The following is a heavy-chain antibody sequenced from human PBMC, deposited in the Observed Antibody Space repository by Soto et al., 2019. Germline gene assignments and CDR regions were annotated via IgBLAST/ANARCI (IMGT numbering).Heavy chain of an antibody. V-gene: IGHV3-11*01. J-gene: IGHJ4*02. CDR3: ARDPIQDNWNLWPPS. CDR2: ISSSGSTI. Sequence: PGGSLRLSCAASGFTFSDYYMSWIRQAPGKGLEWVSYISSSGSTIYYADSVKGRFTISRDNAKNSLYLQMNSLRAEDTAVYYCARDPIQDNWNLWPPSWGQGTLVTVSS. CDR1: GFTFSDYY. D-gene: IGHD1-7*01.